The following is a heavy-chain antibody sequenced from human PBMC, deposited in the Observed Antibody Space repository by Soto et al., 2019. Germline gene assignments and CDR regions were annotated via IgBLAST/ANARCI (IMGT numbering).Heavy chain of an antibody. V-gene: IGHV4-31*03. D-gene: IGHD3-10*01. CDR1: GGSISSGGYY. J-gene: IGHJ6*02. CDR2: IYYSGST. Sequence: PSETLSLTCTVSGGSISSGGYYWSWIRQHPGKGLEWIGYIYYSGSTYYNPSLKSRVTISVDTAKNQFSLKLSSVTAADTAVYYCARVMTMVRESPYYHYYYGMDVWGQGTTVTVSS. CDR3: ARVMTMVRESPYYHYYYGMDV.